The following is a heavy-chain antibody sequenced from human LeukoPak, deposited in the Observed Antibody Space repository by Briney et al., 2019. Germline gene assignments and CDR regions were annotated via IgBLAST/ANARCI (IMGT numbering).Heavy chain of an antibody. J-gene: IGHJ5*02. CDR3: ASLWYSSSWYGDWFDP. V-gene: IGHV3-7*01. CDR2: IKQDGSEK. D-gene: IGHD6-13*01. Sequence: GGSLRLSCAASGFTVSSNYMSWVRQAPGKGLEWVANIKQDGSEKYYVDSVKGRFTISRDNAKNSLYLQMNSLRAEDTAVYYCASLWYSSSWYGDWFDPWGQGTLVTVSS. CDR1: GFTVSSNY.